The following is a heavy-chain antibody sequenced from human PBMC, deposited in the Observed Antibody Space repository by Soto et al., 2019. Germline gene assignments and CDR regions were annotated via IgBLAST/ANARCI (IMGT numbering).Heavy chain of an antibody. CDR2: INPNSGGT. Sequence: ASVKVSCKASGYAFTGGYIQWVRQAPGQGLEWMGWINPNSGGTNYAQKFQGLVTMTRDTSISTAYMELSSLRSEDTAVYYCAREGSSGWQGFDYWGQGTLVNVSS. CDR3: AREGSSGWQGFDY. J-gene: IGHJ4*02. V-gene: IGHV1-2*04. CDR1: GYAFTGGY. D-gene: IGHD6-19*01.